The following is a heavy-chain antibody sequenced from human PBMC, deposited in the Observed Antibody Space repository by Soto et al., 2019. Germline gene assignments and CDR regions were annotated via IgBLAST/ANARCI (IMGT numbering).Heavy chain of an antibody. D-gene: IGHD3-22*01. CDR1: GFTFSTYA. CDR2: ISYDGSNK. Sequence: QVQLVESGGGVVQPGRSLRLSCAASGFTFSTYAMHWVRQAPGKGLEWVAVISYDGSNKYYADSVKGRFTISRDNSKNTLYLQRNSLRAEDTAVYYCARGGYYYDSSGYYYSFDYWGQGTLVTVSS. J-gene: IGHJ4*02. V-gene: IGHV3-30-3*01. CDR3: ARGGYYYDSSGYYYSFDY.